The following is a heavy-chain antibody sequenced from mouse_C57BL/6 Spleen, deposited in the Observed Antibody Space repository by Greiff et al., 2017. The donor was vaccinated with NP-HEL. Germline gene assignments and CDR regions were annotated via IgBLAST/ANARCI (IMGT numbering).Heavy chain of an antibody. CDR1: GYTFTSYT. V-gene: IGHV1-4*01. J-gene: IGHJ3*01. Sequence: VQVVESGAELARPGASVKMSCKASGYTFTSYTMHWVKQRPGQGLEWIGYINPSSGYTKYNQKFKDKATLTADKSSSTAYMQLSSLTSEDSAVYYCAREDDYDGFAYWGQGTLVTVSA. CDR3: AREDDYDGFAY. D-gene: IGHD2-4*01. CDR2: INPSSGYT.